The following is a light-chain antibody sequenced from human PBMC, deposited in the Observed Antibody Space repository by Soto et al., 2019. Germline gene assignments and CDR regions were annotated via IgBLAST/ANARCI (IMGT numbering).Light chain of an antibody. J-gene: IGLJ7*01. CDR2: GVS. CDR1: SSDVGGYNY. CDR3: SSYTTSSPVL. Sequence: QSVLTQPASVSGSPGQSITISCTGTSSDVGGYNYVSWYQQHPGEAPKVMIYGVSNRPPGVSNRFSGSKSGNTASLTISGLQAEDEADYYCSSYTTSSPVLFGGGTQLTVL. V-gene: IGLV2-14*01.